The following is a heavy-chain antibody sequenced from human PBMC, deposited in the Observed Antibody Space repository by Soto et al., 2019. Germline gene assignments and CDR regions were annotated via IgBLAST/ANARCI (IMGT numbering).Heavy chain of an antibody. CDR2: ITSKSSYT. D-gene: IGHD6-19*01. V-gene: IGHV3-21*01. J-gene: IGHJ4*02. CDR3: ARDNYQSGWHGFDF. CDR1: GFTFNAYS. Sequence: PGGSLRLSCVVSGFTFNAYSMNWVRQAPGKGLEWVSSITSKSSYTYYADSVKGRFTISRDNARNSLYLEMSSLRVEDTAVYYCARDNYQSGWHGFDFWGQGTPVTVSS.